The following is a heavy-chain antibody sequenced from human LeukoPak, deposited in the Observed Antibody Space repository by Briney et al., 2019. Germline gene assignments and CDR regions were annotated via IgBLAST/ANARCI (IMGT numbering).Heavy chain of an antibody. Sequence: PSETLSLTCAVYGGSFSGYYWSWIRQPPGKGLEWIGEINHSGSTNYNPSLKSRVTISVDTFKNQFSLKLSSVTAADTAVYYCARGLYYFDYWGQGTLVTVSS. CDR1: GGSFSGYY. V-gene: IGHV4-34*01. CDR3: ARGLYYFDY. J-gene: IGHJ4*02. CDR2: INHSGST.